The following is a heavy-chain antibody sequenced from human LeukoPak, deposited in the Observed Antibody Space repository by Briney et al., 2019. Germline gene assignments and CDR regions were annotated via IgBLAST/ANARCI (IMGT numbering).Heavy chain of an antibody. V-gene: IGHV4-59*01. CDR3: ARTTEGGYTFDYFYYYYMDV. Sequence: PSETLSLTCTVSGGSISSYYWSWIRQPPGKGLEWIGYIYYSGSTNYNPSLKSRVTISVDTSKNQFSLKLSSVTAADTAVYFCARTTEGGYTFDYFYYYYMDVWGKGTTVTISS. CDR1: GGSISSYY. CDR2: IYYSGST. J-gene: IGHJ6*03. D-gene: IGHD5-18*01.